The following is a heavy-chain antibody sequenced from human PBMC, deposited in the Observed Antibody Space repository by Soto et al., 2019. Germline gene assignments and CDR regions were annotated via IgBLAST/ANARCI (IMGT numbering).Heavy chain of an antibody. CDR3: ARGREYYDSSGSGWFDP. D-gene: IGHD3-22*01. Sequence: PSETLSLTCTVSGGSISSSSYYWGWIRQPPGKGLEWIGSIYYSGSTYYNPSLKSRVTISVDTSKNQFSLKLSSVTAADTAVYFCARGREYYDSSGSGWFDPWGQGTLVTVSS. CDR2: IYYSGST. CDR1: GGSISSSSYY. J-gene: IGHJ5*02. V-gene: IGHV4-39*07.